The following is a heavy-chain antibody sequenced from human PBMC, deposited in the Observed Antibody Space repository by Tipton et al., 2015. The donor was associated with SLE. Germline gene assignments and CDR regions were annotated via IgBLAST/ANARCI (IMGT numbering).Heavy chain of an antibody. CDR2: INDAEGA. CDR1: GFPVSSNS. Sequence: LRLSCAASGFPVSSNSMSWVRQAPGKGLEWIGEINDAEGANYNPSLESRVTISIDKSKNRFSLRVSSVTAADTAVYYCARGFRPYYFDPWGQGTLVTVSS. CDR3: ARGFRPYYFDP. J-gene: IGHJ4*02. V-gene: IGHV4-34*01. D-gene: IGHD2-21*01.